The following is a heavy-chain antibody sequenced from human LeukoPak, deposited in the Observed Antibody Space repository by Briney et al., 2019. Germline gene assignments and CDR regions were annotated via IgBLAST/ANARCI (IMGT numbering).Heavy chain of an antibody. CDR2: INHSGST. Sequence: SETLSLTCAVYGGSFSGYYWSWIRQPPGKGLEWIGEINHSGSTNYNPSLKSRVTISVDTSKNQFSLKLSSVTAADTAVYYCARASSSWYGEYFQHWGQGTLVTVSS. J-gene: IGHJ1*01. CDR1: GGSFSGYY. V-gene: IGHV4-34*01. CDR3: ARASSSWYGEYFQH. D-gene: IGHD6-13*01.